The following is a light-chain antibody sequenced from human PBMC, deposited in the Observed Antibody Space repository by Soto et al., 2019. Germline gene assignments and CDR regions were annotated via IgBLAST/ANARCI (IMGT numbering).Light chain of an antibody. Sequence: QSALTQPRSVSGSPGQSVTISCTGTSSDVGGYNYVSWNQQHPGKAPKVMIYDVSERPSGVPDRFSGSKSGNTASLTISGLQAEDEADYYCCSYAGSPRYVLGTGTKLTVL. V-gene: IGLV2-11*01. CDR2: DVS. CDR3: CSYAGSPRYV. J-gene: IGLJ1*01. CDR1: SSDVGGYNY.